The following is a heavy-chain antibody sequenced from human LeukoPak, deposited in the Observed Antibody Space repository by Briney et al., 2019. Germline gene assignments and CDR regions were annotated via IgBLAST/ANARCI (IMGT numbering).Heavy chain of an antibody. CDR1: GFTFSSCA. D-gene: IGHD1-7*01. CDR3: AKDPHHKNWNYGDY. Sequence: GGSLRLSCAASGFTFSSCAMCWVRQAPGKGVEWVSAIIGSGGSTYYADSVKGRFTISRDNSKNPLYLQMNSLRAEDTAVYYGAKDPHHKNWNYGDYWGQGTLVSVSS. J-gene: IGHJ4*02. CDR2: IIGSGGST. V-gene: IGHV3-23*01.